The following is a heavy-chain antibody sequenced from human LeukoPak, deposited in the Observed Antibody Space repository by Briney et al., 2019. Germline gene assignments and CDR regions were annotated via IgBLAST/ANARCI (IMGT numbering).Heavy chain of an antibody. CDR1: GYTFTSYD. Sequence: ASVKVSCKASGYTFTSYDINWVRQATGQGLEWMGWMNPISGNTGYAQKFQGRVTMTRNTSISTAYMELSSLRSEDTAVYYCARRTLTTFGIVLNYDAFDIWGQGTMVTVSS. V-gene: IGHV1-8*01. D-gene: IGHD3-10*02. CDR3: ARRTLTTFGIVLNYDAFDI. CDR2: MNPISGNT. J-gene: IGHJ3*02.